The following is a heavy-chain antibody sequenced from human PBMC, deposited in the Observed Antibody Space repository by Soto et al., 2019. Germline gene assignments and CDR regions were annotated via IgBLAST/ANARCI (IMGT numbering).Heavy chain of an antibody. CDR1: GFTSSSYW. CDR3: AREVSGYYYS. Sequence: GGSLRLSCAASGFTSSSYWMSWVRQAPGKGLEWVANIKQDGSEKYYVDSVKGRFTISRDNAKNSLYLQMNSLRAEDTAVYYCAREVSGYYYSWGQGTLVTVSS. J-gene: IGHJ4*02. V-gene: IGHV3-7*03. D-gene: IGHD3-22*01. CDR2: IKQDGSEK.